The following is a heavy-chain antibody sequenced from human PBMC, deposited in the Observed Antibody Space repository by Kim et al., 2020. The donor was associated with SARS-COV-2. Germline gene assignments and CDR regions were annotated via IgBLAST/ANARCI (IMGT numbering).Heavy chain of an antibody. V-gene: IGHV4-39*01. Sequence: PSLKSRVTISVDTSKNQFSLKLSSVTAADTAVYYCASLSIAVAAPGAFDIWGQGTMVTVSS. J-gene: IGHJ3*02. CDR3: ASLSIAVAAPGAFDI. D-gene: IGHD6-19*01.